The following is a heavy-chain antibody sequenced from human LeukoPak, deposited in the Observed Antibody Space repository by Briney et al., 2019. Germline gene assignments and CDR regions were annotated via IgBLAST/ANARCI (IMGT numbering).Heavy chain of an antibody. V-gene: IGHV3-66*01. D-gene: IGHD5-24*01. Sequence: GGSLRLSCAASGLTVSNNYMNWVRQAPGKGLQWVSVIYSGGGTYYADSGKGRLTISRDNSKNTLYLQMNSLRAEDTAVYYCASAVEMATVIADYWGQGTQVTVSS. J-gene: IGHJ4*02. CDR3: ASAVEMATVIADY. CDR2: IYSGGGT. CDR1: GLTVSNNY.